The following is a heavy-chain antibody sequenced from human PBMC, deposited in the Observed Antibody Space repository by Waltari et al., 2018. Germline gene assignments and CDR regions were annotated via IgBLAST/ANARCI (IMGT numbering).Heavy chain of an antibody. J-gene: IGHJ3*02. Sequence: QLQLQESGPGLVKPSETLSLTCTVSGGSISSSSYYWGWIRQPPGKGLEGIGSIYYSGSTYYNPSLKSRVTISVDTSKNQFSLKLSSVTAADTAVYYCAREGRGVIIRQDAFDIWGQGTMVTVSS. CDR2: IYYSGST. CDR1: GGSISSSSYY. D-gene: IGHD3-10*01. CDR3: AREGRGVIIRQDAFDI. V-gene: IGHV4-39*07.